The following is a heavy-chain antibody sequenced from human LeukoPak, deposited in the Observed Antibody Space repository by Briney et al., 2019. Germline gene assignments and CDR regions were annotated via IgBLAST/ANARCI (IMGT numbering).Heavy chain of an antibody. Sequence: SETLSLTCTVSAGSISSDFWSWIRQPPGKGLEWIGYIYYSGSTNYNPSLKSRVTISVDTSKNQFSLKLSSVTAADTAVYYCARGRWELLRNWFDPWGQGTLVTVSS. CDR1: AGSISSDF. V-gene: IGHV4-59*12. J-gene: IGHJ5*02. CDR2: IYYSGST. CDR3: ARGRWELLRNWFDP. D-gene: IGHD1-26*01.